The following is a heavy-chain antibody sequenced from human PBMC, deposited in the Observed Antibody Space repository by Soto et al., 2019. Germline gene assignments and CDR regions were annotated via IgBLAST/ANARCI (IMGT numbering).Heavy chain of an antibody. V-gene: IGHV1-69*13. J-gene: IGHJ4*02. Sequence: GASVTVSCKASGGTFSSYASSWVRQAPGQGLEWMGGIIPIFGTANYAQKFQGRVTITADESTSTAYMELSSLRSEDTAVYYCARTYYYDSSGYYYLGYWGQGTLVTVSS. CDR3: ARTYYYDSSGYYYLGY. CDR1: GGTFSSYA. CDR2: IIPIFGTA. D-gene: IGHD3-22*01.